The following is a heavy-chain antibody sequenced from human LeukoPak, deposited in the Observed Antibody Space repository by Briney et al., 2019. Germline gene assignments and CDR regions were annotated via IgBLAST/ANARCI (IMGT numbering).Heavy chain of an antibody. J-gene: IGHJ4*02. CDR3: ARQTGSGLFSLP. CDR2: IYFSGGT. CDR1: GGSISTANY. D-gene: IGHD3-10*01. V-gene: IGHV4-39*01. Sequence: PSETLSLTCTVSGGSISTANYWGWVRQPPGKGLEWIGSIYFSGGTYYNASLKSRVTISVDTSKNQFPLKLSSVTAADTAVYYCARQTGSGLFSLPGGQGTLVTVSS.